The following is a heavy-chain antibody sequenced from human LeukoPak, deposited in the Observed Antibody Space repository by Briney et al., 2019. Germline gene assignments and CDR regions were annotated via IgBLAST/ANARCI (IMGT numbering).Heavy chain of an antibody. D-gene: IGHD5-18*01. CDR1: GFTFSSYA. J-gene: IGHJ4*02. CDR2: ISYDGSNK. Sequence: PGGSLRPSCAVSGFTFSSYAMHWVRQAPGKGLEWVAVISYDGSNKYYADSVKGRFTISRDNSKNTLYLQMNSLRAEDTAVYYCASTKVGYSYGFDYWGQGTLVTVSS. V-gene: IGHV3-30-3*01. CDR3: ASTKVGYSYGFDY.